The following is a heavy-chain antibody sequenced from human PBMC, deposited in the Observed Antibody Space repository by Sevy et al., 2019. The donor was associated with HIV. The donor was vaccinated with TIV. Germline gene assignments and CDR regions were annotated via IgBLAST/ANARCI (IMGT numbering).Heavy chain of an antibody. CDR3: ARGMGYCISTSCYVYGLDV. CDR1: GFTFSSHG. V-gene: IGHV3-30-3*01. CDR2: ISYDGGNK. D-gene: IGHD2-2*01. J-gene: IGHJ6*02. Sequence: GGSLRLSCAASGFTFSSHGIHWVRQAPGKGLEWVTGISYDGGNKYYADSVKGRFTISRDNSKKTLYLQMNSLRAEDTAVYYCARGMGYCISTSCYVYGLDVWGQGTTVTVSS.